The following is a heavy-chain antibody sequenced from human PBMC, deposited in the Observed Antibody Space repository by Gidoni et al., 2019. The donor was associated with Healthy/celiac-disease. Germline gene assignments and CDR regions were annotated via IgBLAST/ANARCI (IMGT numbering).Heavy chain of an antibody. J-gene: IGHJ4*02. Sequence: QLQLQESGPGLVKPSETLSLTCTVSGGSISSSSYYWGWIRQPPGKGLEWIGSIYYSGSTYYNPSLKSRVTISVDTSKNQFSLKLSSVTAADTAVYYCARRGYYYDSSGYLLGGLDWAEIDYWGQGTLVTVSS. V-gene: IGHV4-39*01. CDR1: GGSISSSSYY. D-gene: IGHD3-22*01. CDR3: ARRGYYYDSSGYLLGGLDWAEIDY. CDR2: IYYSGST.